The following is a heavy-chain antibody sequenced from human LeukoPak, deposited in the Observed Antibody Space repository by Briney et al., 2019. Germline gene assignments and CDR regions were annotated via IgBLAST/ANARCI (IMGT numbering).Heavy chain of an antibody. V-gene: IGHV3-74*01. CDR1: GFTISSYW. CDR2: TNSDGSST. Sequence: GGSLRLSCAASGFTISSYWMNWVRQGPGKGLVWVSRTNSDGSSTNYADSVKGRFSISRDNAKNTLYLQMNSLRAEDTAVYYCARSSVDTAMVPADYWGQGTLVTVSS. J-gene: IGHJ4*02. D-gene: IGHD5-18*01. CDR3: ARSSVDTAMVPADY.